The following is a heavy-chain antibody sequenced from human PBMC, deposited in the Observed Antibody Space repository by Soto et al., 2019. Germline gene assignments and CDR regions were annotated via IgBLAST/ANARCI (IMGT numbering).Heavy chain of an antibody. CDR3: GKTYDRSGYHPRYFEY. CDR2: ITWNSGTI. Sequence: EVQLVESGGGLVQPGRSLRLSCAASGFTFDDYAMHWVRQAPGKGLEWVSGITWNSGTIGYADPVKGRFTISRDNAENFLYLQMNSLRVEDTALYYCGKTYDRSGYHPRYFEYWGQGTLVTVSS. V-gene: IGHV3-9*01. J-gene: IGHJ4*02. D-gene: IGHD3-22*01. CDR1: GFTFDDYA.